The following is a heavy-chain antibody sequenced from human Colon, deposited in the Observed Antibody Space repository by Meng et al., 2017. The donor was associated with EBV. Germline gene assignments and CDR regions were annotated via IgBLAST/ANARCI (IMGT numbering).Heavy chain of an antibody. Sequence: HVQLQHGGAGLLKPSETLSPTCAVNGGSLSGAYWNWIRQPPGKGLEWIGEIIHGGSPSYNPSLKSRVTISIDTSKNQLSLMLSSVTAADTAVYYCARRPTGIDYWGQGTLVTVSS. V-gene: IGHV4-34*12. CDR3: ARRPTGIDY. J-gene: IGHJ4*02. CDR1: GGSLSGAY. D-gene: IGHD2-8*02. CDR2: IIHGGSP.